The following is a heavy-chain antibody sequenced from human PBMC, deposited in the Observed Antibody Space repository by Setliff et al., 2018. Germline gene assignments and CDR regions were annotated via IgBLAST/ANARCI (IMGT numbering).Heavy chain of an antibody. D-gene: IGHD6-19*01. CDR1: GFTFSSYA. CDR3: AKDSSGWPHPLISYFQH. Sequence: PGGSLRLSCAASGFTFSSYAMSWVRQAPGKGLEWVSAISGSGGSTYYADSVKGRFTISRDNSKNTLYLQMNSLRAEDTAVYYCAKDSSGWPHPLISYFQHWGQGTLVTVSS. V-gene: IGHV3-23*01. CDR2: ISGSGGST. J-gene: IGHJ1*01.